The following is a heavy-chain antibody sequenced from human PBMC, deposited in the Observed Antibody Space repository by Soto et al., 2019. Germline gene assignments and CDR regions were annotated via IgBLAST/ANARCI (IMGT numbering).Heavy chain of an antibody. CDR1: GFTFSSYG. CDR2: ISYDGSNK. CDR3: AKETAGNSYSSSRLLSYYYYGMDV. Sequence: PGGSLRLSCAASGFTFSSYGMHWVRQAPGKGLEWVAVISYDGSNKYYADSVKGRFTISRDNSKNTLYLQMNSLRAEDTAVYYCAKETAGNSYSSSRLLSYYYYGMDVWGQGTTVTVSS. J-gene: IGHJ6*02. V-gene: IGHV3-30*18. D-gene: IGHD6-13*01.